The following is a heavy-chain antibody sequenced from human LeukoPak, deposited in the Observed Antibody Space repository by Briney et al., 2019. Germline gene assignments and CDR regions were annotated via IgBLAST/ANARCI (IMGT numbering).Heavy chain of an antibody. D-gene: IGHD2-15*01. V-gene: IGHV3-74*01. CDR1: GFTFSSYW. Sequence: GGSLRLSCAASGFTFSSYWMHWVRQAPGKGLVWVSHIDSDGSIASYADSVKGRFTISRDNAKTTLYLQMNSLRAEDTAVYYCARDRDCSGGSCYSGLPHPVENWFDSWGQGTLVTVSS. CDR3: ARDRDCSGGSCYSGLPHPVENWFDS. CDR2: IDSDGSIA. J-gene: IGHJ5*01.